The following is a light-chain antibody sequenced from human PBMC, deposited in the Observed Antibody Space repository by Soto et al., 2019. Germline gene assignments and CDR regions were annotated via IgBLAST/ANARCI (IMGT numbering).Light chain of an antibody. J-gene: IGLJ2*01. CDR1: SGYSSSA. Sequence: QAVVTQSPSASASLGASVKLTCTLSSGYSSSAIAWHQQQPEKGPRFLMKLNSDGRHSKGDGIPYRFSGSSSRTERYLTISSLQSEDEADYYCQTWGTGIQVFGGGTKLTVL. V-gene: IGLV4-69*01. CDR3: QTWGTGIQV. CDR2: LNSDGRH.